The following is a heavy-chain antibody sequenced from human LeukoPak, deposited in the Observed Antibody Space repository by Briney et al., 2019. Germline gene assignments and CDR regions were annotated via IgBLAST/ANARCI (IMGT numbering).Heavy chain of an antibody. V-gene: IGHV4-59*01. CDR3: ARDESSSWYIY. CDR2: IYYSGST. CDR1: GGSISNYY. J-gene: IGHJ4*02. D-gene: IGHD6-13*01. Sequence: PSETLSLTCIVSGGSISNYYWSWIRQPPGKGLEWVGYIYYSGSTNYKPSLKSRVTISVDTSKNQFSLKLTSVTAADTAVYYCARDESSSWYIYWGQGTLVTVSS.